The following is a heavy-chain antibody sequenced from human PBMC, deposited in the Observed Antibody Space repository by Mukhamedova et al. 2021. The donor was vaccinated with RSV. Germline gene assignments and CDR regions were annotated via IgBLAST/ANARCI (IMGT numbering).Heavy chain of an antibody. CDR3: AKAFGAYCGGDCPLGY. CDR2: HDGSKK. V-gene: IGHV3-30*02. D-gene: IGHD2-21*01. J-gene: IGHJ4*02. Sequence: HDGSKKIYADSVKGRFTISRDNSKNTVHLQMHSLRSEDTALYYCAKAFGAYCGGDCPLGYWGQGTLVTVSS.